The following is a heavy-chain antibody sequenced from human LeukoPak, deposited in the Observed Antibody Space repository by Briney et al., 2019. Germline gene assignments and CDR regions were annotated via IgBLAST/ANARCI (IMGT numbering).Heavy chain of an antibody. CDR1: GGSISSGGYY. D-gene: IGHD4-23*01. CDR3: ARASVVALDY. V-gene: IGHV4-30-2*01. Sequence: PSQTLSLTCTVSGGSISSGGYYWSWIRQPPGKGLEWIGEINHSGSTNYNPSLKSRVTISVDTSKNQFSLKLSSVTAADTAVYYCARASVVALDYWGQGTLVTVSS. CDR2: INHSGST. J-gene: IGHJ4*02.